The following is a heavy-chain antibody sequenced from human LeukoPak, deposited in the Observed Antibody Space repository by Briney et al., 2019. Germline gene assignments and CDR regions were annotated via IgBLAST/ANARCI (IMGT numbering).Heavy chain of an antibody. CDR1: GGSVTSGSYY. CDR3: ARAFSSSLFDY. Sequence: SETLSLTCTVSGGSVTSGSYYWSWIRQSPGKGLEWIGFIYYSGSTNYNPSLKSRVSISVDTSKNQFSLKLSSVTAADTAVYYCARAFSSSLFDYWGQGTLVTVSS. V-gene: IGHV4-61*01. J-gene: IGHJ4*02. D-gene: IGHD6-19*01. CDR2: IYYSGST.